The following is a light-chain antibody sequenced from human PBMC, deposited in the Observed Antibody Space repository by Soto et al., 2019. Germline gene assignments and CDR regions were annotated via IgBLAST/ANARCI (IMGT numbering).Light chain of an antibody. CDR2: GAS. CDR3: QQYGSF. CDR1: QSVSSSY. V-gene: IGKV3-20*01. J-gene: IGKJ1*01. Sequence: EIVLTQSPGTLSLSPGERANLSCRASQSVSSSYLAWYQQKPGQAPRLLIYGASSRATGIPDRFSGSGSGTDFNLTISRLEPEDLAVYYCQQYGSFFGQGTKVEIK.